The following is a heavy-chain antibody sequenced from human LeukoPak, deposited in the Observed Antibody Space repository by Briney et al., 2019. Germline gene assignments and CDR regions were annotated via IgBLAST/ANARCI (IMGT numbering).Heavy chain of an antibody. CDR2: IYYSGST. CDR3: ARQYSSGWQYFDY. Sequence: PSETLSLTCTVSGGSISGTSYYWGWIRQPPGKGLEWIGSIYYSGSTYYNPSLKSRVTTSVDTSKNQFSLKLSSVTAADTAVYYCARQYSSGWQYFDYWGQGTLVTVSS. CDR1: GGSISGTSYY. V-gene: IGHV4-39*01. J-gene: IGHJ4*02. D-gene: IGHD6-19*01.